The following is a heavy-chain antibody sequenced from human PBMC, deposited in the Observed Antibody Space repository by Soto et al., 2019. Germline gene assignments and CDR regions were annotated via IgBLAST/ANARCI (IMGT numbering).Heavy chain of an antibody. J-gene: IGHJ4*02. Sequence: QVQVEESGGGMVQAGTSLTLSCAVSGFALSDYGMHWVRLPPGRGLEWVSVIGYTGKYDYYADSVKGRFTVSRDTSQNTVFLHMNRLRAEDTAVYYCAKAGEPGDNAGYIDHWGQGTLVTVSS. D-gene: IGHD2-21*02. CDR1: GFALSDYG. CDR3: AKAGEPGDNAGYIDH. V-gene: IGHV3-33*06. CDR2: IGYTGKYD.